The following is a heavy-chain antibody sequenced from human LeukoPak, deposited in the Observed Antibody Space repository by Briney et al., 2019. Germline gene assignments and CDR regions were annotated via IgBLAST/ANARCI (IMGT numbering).Heavy chain of an antibody. CDR1: GFTFSTYN. Sequence: GGSLRLSCAASGFTFSTYNMNWVRQAPGKGLEWVSSISSSSSYIYYADSVKGRFTISRDNAKNSLYLQMNSLRAEDTAVYYCARVPPQWLPNCDAFDIWGQGTMVTVSS. CDR2: ISSSSSYI. V-gene: IGHV3-21*01. J-gene: IGHJ3*02. D-gene: IGHD6-19*01. CDR3: ARVPPQWLPNCDAFDI.